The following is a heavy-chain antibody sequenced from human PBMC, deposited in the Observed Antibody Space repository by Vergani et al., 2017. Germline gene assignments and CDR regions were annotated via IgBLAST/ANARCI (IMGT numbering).Heavy chain of an antibody. CDR3: VHRLGYFDWDGAFDV. CDR1: GFSLTTGGEG. CDR2: VYWNDDA. J-gene: IGHJ3*01. V-gene: IGHV2-5*01. Sequence: QITLRESGPTLVKPTQTLTLTCTFSGFSLTTGGEGVGWIRQPPGRALEWLAFVYWNDDARYSPSLKSIVTITKDTSNNEVILTMATMDPVDTATYYCVHRLGYFDWDGAFDVWGPGTMVTVSS. D-gene: IGHD3-9*01.